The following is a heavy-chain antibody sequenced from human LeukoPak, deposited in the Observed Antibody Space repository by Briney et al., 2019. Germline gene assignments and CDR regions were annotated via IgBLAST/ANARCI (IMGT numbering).Heavy chain of an antibody. V-gene: IGHV1-2*06. Sequence: ASVKVSCKGSGYTFTGYYMHWVRQAPGQGLEWMGRINPNSGGTNYAQKFQGRVTMTRDTSISTAYMELSRLRSDDTAVYYCARKALTYVGAFDIWGQGTIVTVSS. CDR1: GYTFTGYY. D-gene: IGHD4-23*01. J-gene: IGHJ3*02. CDR3: ARKALTYVGAFDI. CDR2: INPNSGGT.